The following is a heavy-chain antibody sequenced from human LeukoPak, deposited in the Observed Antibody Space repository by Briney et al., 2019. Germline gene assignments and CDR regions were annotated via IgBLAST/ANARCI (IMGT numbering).Heavy chain of an antibody. CDR2: INPNGGGT. J-gene: IGHJ6*02. V-gene: IGHV1-2*02. D-gene: IGHD2-15*01. Sequence: ASVKVSCKASGYTSTGYYMHWVRQAPGQGLEWMGWINPNGGGTNYAQKFQGRVTMTRDTSISTAYMELSRLRSDDTAVYYCAREAGVVAANYYYYGMDVWGQGTTVTVSS. CDR1: GYTSTGYY. CDR3: AREAGVVAANYYYYGMDV.